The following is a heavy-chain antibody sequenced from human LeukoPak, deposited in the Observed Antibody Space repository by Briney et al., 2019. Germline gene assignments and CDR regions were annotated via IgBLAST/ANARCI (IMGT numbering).Heavy chain of an antibody. CDR1: GGSFSGYY. D-gene: IGHD3-3*01. J-gene: IGHJ6*03. Sequence: SETLSLTCAVYGGSFSGYYWSWIRQPPGKGLEWIGEINHSGSTNYNPSLKSRVTISVDTSKNQFSLKLSSVTAADTAVYYCARKRYYDFWSGHLSYYMDVWGEGTTVTVSS. CDR2: INHSGST. CDR3: ARKRYYDFWSGHLSYYMDV. V-gene: IGHV4-34*01.